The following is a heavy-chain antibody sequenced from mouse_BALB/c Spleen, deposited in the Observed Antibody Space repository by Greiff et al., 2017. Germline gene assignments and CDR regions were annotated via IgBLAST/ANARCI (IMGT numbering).Heavy chain of an antibody. V-gene: IGHV2-9*02. CDR3: ARAYYGSSYYAMDY. J-gene: IGHJ4*01. CDR1: GFSLTSYG. D-gene: IGHD1-1*01. Sequence: VQLQQSGPGLVAPSQSLSITCTVSGFSLTSYGVHWVRQPPGKGLEWLGVIWAGGSTNYNSALMSRLSISKDNSKSQVFLKMNSLQTDDTAMYSCARAYYGSSYYAMDYWGQGTSATVSS. CDR2: IWAGGST.